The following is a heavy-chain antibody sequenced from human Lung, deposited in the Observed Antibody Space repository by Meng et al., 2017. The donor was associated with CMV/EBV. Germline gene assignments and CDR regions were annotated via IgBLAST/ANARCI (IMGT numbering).Heavy chain of an antibody. CDR3: AREYYDFWSGNSREAFDI. J-gene: IGHJ3*02. Sequence: GGSLRLXCVASGFTLSSYEMNWVRQAPGKGLEWLSYINSGGTTKKYADSVKGRFTISRDNAKNSLNLQMSSLRAEDTAVYYCAREYYDFWSGNSREAFDIWGQGTTVTVSS. V-gene: IGHV3-48*03. CDR1: GFTLSSYE. D-gene: IGHD3-3*01. CDR2: INSGGTTK.